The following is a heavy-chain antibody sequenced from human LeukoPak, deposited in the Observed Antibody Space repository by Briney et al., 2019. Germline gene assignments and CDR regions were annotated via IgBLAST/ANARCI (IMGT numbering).Heavy chain of an antibody. CDR2: ISSSSSDI. CDR3: AKGGKWDVTPFDY. CDR1: GFTFSAFS. D-gene: IGHD1-26*01. Sequence: GGSLRLSCAASGFTFSAFSMNWVRQAPGKGLEWVSAISSSSSDIYYTDSVKGRFTISRDNSKNTLYLQVNSLRAEDTAVYYCAKGGKWDVTPFDYWGQGTLVTVSS. J-gene: IGHJ4*02. V-gene: IGHV3-21*04.